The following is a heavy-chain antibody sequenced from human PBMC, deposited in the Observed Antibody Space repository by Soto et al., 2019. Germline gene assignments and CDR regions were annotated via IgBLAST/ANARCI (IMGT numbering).Heavy chain of an antibody. D-gene: IGHD5-12*01. Sequence: QVQLVESGGGVVQPGRSLRLSCAASGFTFSSFGMHWVRQAPGKGLEWVAVASYDGSYKYYADSVKGRFTSSRDNSKNPLYLQMTTLRAEATAVYYCAKERSVVATTPDFDYWGQGTLVTVSS. CDR1: GFTFSSFG. CDR3: AKERSVVATTPDFDY. V-gene: IGHV3-30*18. J-gene: IGHJ4*02. CDR2: ASYDGSYK.